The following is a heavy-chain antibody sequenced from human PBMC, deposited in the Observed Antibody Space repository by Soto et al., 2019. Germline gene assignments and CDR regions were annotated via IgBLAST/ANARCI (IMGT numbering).Heavy chain of an antibody. CDR3: ASGGLGLTVTRFDY. Sequence: QVQLQESGPGLVKPSQTLSLTCTVSGGSISSGGYYWSWIRQHPGKGLEWIGYIYYSGSTYYNPSRQSRVTISVDTSKNQFSLKLSSVTAADTAVYYCASGGLGLTVTRFDYWGQGTLVTVSS. CDR2: IYYSGST. V-gene: IGHV4-31*03. J-gene: IGHJ4*02. CDR1: GGSISSGGYY. D-gene: IGHD4-17*01.